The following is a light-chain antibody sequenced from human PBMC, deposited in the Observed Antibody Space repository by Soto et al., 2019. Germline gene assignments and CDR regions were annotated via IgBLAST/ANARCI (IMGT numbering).Light chain of an antibody. V-gene: IGKV3-15*01. CDR2: GAS. J-gene: IGKJ1*01. CDR3: HQRKSWPRT. Sequence: EIVMTQSPATLSVSPGERATLSCRASQSVSSNLAWYQQKPGQAPRLLIYGASTRATGIPARFSGSGSGTDFTLTISRLEPEDFAVYYCHQRKSWPRTFGQGTKVDIK. CDR1: QSVSSN.